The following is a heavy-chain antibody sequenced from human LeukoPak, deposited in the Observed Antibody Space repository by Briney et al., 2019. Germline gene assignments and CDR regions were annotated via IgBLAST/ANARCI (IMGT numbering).Heavy chain of an antibody. D-gene: IGHD3-16*01. CDR1: GYTFTNYA. J-gene: IGHJ4*02. CDR2: MNPNTGNT. CDR3: ARFGGGATKDDRLDY. Sequence: ASVKVSCKASGYTFTNYAMNWVRQAPGQGLEWMAWMNPNTGNTGFAQKFQGRVTVSRNTDISTAYMELNSLRSEDTAVYYCARFGGGATKDDRLDYWGRGTLVTVSS. V-gene: IGHV1-8*03.